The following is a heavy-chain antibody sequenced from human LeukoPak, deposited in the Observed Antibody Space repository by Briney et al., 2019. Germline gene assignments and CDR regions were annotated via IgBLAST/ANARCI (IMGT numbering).Heavy chain of an antibody. CDR1: GASIDGYY. V-gene: IGHV4-4*07. J-gene: IGHJ6*03. CDR3: ARMPPVRGVRNFYFYYYVDV. D-gene: IGHD3-10*01. Sequence: SETLSLTCTVSGASIDGYYWSWIRRPAGQSPEWIGRIHTSGTTNYNPAFKSRVIMSVDTSDKQFSLNVSSVTAADTAVYYCARMPPVRGVRNFYFYYYVDVWGRGTTVTVSS. CDR2: IHTSGTT.